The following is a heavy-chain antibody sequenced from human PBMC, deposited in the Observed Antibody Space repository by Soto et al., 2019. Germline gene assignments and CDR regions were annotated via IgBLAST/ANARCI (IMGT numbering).Heavy chain of an antibody. CDR2: IYHSGST. D-gene: IGHD3-10*01. V-gene: IGHV4-31*03. CDR3: ARVLTMVRGEDYYYYGMDV. CDR1: GGSISSGGCY. Sequence: SETQSLTSTVSGGSISSGGCYWSWIRQHPGKGLEWIGEIYHSGSTNYNPSLKSRVTISVDKSKNQFSLKLSSVTAADTAVYYCARVLTMVRGEDYYYYGMDVWGQGTTVTVSS. J-gene: IGHJ6*02.